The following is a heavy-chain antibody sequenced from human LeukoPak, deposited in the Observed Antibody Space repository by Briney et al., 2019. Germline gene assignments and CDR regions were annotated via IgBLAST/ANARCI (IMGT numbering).Heavy chain of an antibody. Sequence: QPGGSLRLSCAASGFTFDDYAMHWVRQAPGKGLEWVSGISWNSGSIGYADSVKGRFTISRDNAKNSLYLQMNSLRAEDMALYYCAKGYSGYENYYYMDVWGKGTTVTVSS. CDR2: ISWNSGSI. CDR3: AKGYSGYENYYYMDV. V-gene: IGHV3-9*03. D-gene: IGHD5-12*01. J-gene: IGHJ6*03. CDR1: GFTFDDYA.